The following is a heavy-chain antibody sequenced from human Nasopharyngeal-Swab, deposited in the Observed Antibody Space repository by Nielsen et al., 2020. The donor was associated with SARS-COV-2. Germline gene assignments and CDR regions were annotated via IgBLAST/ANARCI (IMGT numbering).Heavy chain of an antibody. D-gene: IGHD6-19*01. Sequence: GGSLRLSCAASGFTFSSYAMSWVRQAPGKGLEWASSISGSGDTTYCPDSVKGRFTISRDNSKNTLYLQLNSLRAEDTAVYYCAKGAVGGAVAGTQYFQHWGQGTQVTVSS. V-gene: IGHV3-23*01. CDR1: GFTFSSYA. CDR3: AKGAVGGAVAGTQYFQH. J-gene: IGHJ1*01. CDR2: ISGSGDTT.